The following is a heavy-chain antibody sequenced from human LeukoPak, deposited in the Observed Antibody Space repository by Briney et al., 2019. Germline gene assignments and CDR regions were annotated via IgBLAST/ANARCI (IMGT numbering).Heavy chain of an antibody. CDR1: GDSVSNYSAA. CDR2: TYYRSRWYT. V-gene: IGHV6-1*01. D-gene: IGHD7-27*01. CDR3: ARSLRGAYLGALDY. J-gene: IGHJ4*02. Sequence: SQTLSLTCAISGDSVSNYSAAWEWIRQSPSRGLEWLGRTYYRSRWYTDYAPSVRSRITINPDTSKNQFSLQLNSVTPEDTAVYYCARSLRGAYLGALDYWGQGTLVTASS.